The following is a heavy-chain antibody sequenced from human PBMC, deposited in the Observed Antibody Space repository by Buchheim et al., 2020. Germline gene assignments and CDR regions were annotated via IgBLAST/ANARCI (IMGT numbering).Heavy chain of an antibody. CDR2: ILYNGNT. CDR3: ATQRRDGYNFWDY. J-gene: IGHJ4*02. D-gene: IGHD5-24*01. V-gene: IGHV4-39*01. CDR1: GDSITSSSHY. Sequence: QLQLQESGPGLVKLSETLSLTCSVSGDSITSSSHYWDWIRQPPGKGLEWIGNILYNGNTYSSPSLRSRVAVIADTSTNQFSLMLNSVTAADTAVYYCATQRRDGYNFWDYWGQGIL.